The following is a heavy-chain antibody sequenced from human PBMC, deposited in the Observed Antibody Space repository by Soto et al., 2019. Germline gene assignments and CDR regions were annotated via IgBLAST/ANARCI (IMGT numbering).Heavy chain of an antibody. CDR3: ARGKDYGDYSDY. CDR1: GGTFSSYA. V-gene: IGHV1-69*13. D-gene: IGHD4-17*01. CDR2: IIPIFGTA. Sequence: SVKVSCKASGGTFSSYAISWVRQAPGQGLEWMGGIIPIFGTANYAQKFQGRVTITADESTSTAYMELSSLRSEDTAVYYCARGKDYGDYSDYWGQGTLVTVSS. J-gene: IGHJ4*02.